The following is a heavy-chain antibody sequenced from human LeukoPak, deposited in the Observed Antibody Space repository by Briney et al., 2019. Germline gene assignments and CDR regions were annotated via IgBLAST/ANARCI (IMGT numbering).Heavy chain of an antibody. CDR2: ISTSSSYI. CDR3: GRDRWLQSEDYYMDV. Sequence: GGSLRLSCAASGFTFSSYSMNWVRQAPGKGLEWVSSISTSSSYIYYADSVKGRFTISRDNARNSLYLQMNSLRAEDTAVYYCGRDRWLQSEDYYMDVWGKGTTVTISS. J-gene: IGHJ6*03. CDR1: GFTFSSYS. D-gene: IGHD5-24*01. V-gene: IGHV3-21*01.